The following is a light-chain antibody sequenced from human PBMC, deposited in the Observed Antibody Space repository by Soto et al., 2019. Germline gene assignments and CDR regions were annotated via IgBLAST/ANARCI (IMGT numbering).Light chain of an antibody. CDR3: QQYCTWRFT. J-gene: IGKJ3*01. Sequence: EIVMTQSPATLSVSPGERVTLSCRASQSISNNLAWYQQKPGQTPRVLIYGASSRATGIPARFSGSGSGTDFTLTISSLQSEDFAVYYCQQYCTWRFTFGPGTIVDIK. CDR2: GAS. CDR1: QSISNN. V-gene: IGKV3-15*01.